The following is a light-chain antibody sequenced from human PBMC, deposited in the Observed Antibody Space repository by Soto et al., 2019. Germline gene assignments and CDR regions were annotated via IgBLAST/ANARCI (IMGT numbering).Light chain of an antibody. CDR1: QTISTY. Sequence: DIQMTQSPSSLSASVGDSVTFTCRTSQTISTYLNWYQKKPGKAPALLIYAASTVLSGVPSRFSGSGSGTNFSLTITSXHPDDFASYYCQQTFSTPHTFGQGTKVDIK. CDR3: QQTFSTPHT. CDR2: AAS. J-gene: IGKJ2*01. V-gene: IGKV1-39*01.